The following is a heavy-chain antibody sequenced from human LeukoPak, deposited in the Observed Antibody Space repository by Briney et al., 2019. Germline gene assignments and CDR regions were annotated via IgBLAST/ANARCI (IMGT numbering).Heavy chain of an antibody. CDR3: ARDFPFPHDYGGKGVGDY. Sequence: ASVKVSCKASGYTFTGNHLHWVRQAPGQGLEWMGWINPYTGGTTYAQNFQGRVMMTRDTSISTAYMELSRLTSDDTAVYFCARDFPFPHDYGGKGVGDYWGQGTLITISS. CDR1: GYTFTGNH. J-gene: IGHJ4*02. CDR2: INPYTGGT. D-gene: IGHD4-23*01. V-gene: IGHV1-2*02.